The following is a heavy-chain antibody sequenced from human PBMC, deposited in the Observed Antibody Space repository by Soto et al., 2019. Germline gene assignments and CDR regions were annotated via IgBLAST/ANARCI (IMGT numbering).Heavy chain of an antibody. CDR1: GGSISSDY. V-gene: IGHV4-59*01. Sequence: SETLSLTCTVSGGSISSDYWSWIRQPPGKGLEWIGYMYYSGSTNYNPSLKSRVTISVDTSKNQFSLKLSSVTAADTAVYYCARVRLLGSGYYGMDVWGQGTTATVSS. CDR2: MYYSGST. D-gene: IGHD2-15*01. CDR3: ARVRLLGSGYYGMDV. J-gene: IGHJ6*02.